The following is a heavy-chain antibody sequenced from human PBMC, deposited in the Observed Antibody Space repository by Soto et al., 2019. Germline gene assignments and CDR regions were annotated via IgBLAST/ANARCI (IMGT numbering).Heavy chain of an antibody. V-gene: IGHV3-15*01. D-gene: IGHD5-18*01. J-gene: IGHJ3*02. CDR3: TTRTRYSFDAFDI. Sequence: GGSLRLSCAVSGFTFSNALMSWVRQAPGKGLEWVGRIKSKTDGGTTDYAAPVKGRFTISRDDSKNTLYLQMNSLKTEDTAVYYCTTRTRYSFDAFDIWGQGTMVTVSS. CDR2: IKSKTDGGTT. CDR1: GFTFSNAL.